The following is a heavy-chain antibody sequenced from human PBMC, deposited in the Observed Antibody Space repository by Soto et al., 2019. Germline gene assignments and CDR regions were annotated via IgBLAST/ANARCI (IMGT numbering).Heavy chain of an antibody. CDR3: ASSLDRYGSGYFDY. Sequence: GAAVKVSCKASGYTFTSYALHWVRQAPGQRLEWMGWINAGNGNTKYSQKFQGRVIITRDTSASTAYMELSSLKSEDTAVYYCASSLDRYGSGYFDYWGQGTLVTVSS. CDR1: GYTFTSYA. V-gene: IGHV1-3*01. J-gene: IGHJ4*02. D-gene: IGHD3-10*01. CDR2: INAGNGNT.